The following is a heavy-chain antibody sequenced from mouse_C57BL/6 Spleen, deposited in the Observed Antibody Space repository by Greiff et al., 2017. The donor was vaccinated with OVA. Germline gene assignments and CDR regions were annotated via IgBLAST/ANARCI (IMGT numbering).Heavy chain of an antibody. CDR2: IDPENGDT. CDR3: SASSHYAMDY. Sequence: VQLQHSGAELVRPGASVKLSCTASGFNIKDDYMHWVKQRPEQGLEWIGWIDPENGDTEYASKFQGKATITADTSSNTAYLQLSSLTSEDTAVYYCSASSHYAMDYWGQGTSVTVSS. D-gene: IGHD1-1*01. J-gene: IGHJ4*01. V-gene: IGHV14-4*01. CDR1: GFNIKDDY.